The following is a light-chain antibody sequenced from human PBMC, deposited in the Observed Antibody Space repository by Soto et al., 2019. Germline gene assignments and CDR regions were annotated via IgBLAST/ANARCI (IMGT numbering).Light chain of an antibody. CDR2: DAS. CDR1: QGINSA. J-gene: IGKJ1*01. Sequence: AIQLTQSPSSLSASVGDRVTITCRASQGINSALAWYQQKPGKAPKLLIYDASSLESGVPSRFSGSGSGTEFTLTISSLQPGDFATYYCQHYNTYPWTFGHGTKVDIK. CDR3: QHYNTYPWT. V-gene: IGKV1-13*02.